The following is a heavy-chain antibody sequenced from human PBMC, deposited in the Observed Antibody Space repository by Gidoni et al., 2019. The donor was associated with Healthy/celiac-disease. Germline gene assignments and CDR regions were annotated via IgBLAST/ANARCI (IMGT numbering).Heavy chain of an antibody. Sequence: QVQLVQSGAEVKKPGSSVKVSCKASGGTFSSSAISWVRQAPGQGLEWMGGIIPIFGTANYAQKFQGRVTITADESTSTAYMELSSLRSEDTAVYYCARGPLVDDFWSGYPIRWFDPWGQGTLVTVSS. D-gene: IGHD3-3*01. CDR1: GGTFSSSA. CDR2: IIPIFGTA. CDR3: ARGPLVDDFWSGYPIRWFDP. J-gene: IGHJ5*02. V-gene: IGHV1-69*01.